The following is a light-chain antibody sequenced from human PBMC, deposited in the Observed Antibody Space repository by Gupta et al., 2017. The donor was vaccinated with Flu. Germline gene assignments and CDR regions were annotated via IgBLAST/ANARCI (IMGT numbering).Light chain of an antibody. CDR1: QSVSSY. CDR3: KQRTNGPPIFT. J-gene: IGKJ3*01. V-gene: IGKV3-11*01. CDR2: DAS. Sequence: EIVLTQSPATLSLSPGERATLSCRASQSVSSYLAWYQQKPGQAPRLLIYDASNRATGIPARFSGSGVGTDVTLTISSREPEDFAVYYCKQRTNGPPIFTFGHGTKVDIK.